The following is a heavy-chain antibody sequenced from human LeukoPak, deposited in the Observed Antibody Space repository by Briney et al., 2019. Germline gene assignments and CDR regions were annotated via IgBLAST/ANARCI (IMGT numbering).Heavy chain of an antibody. V-gene: IGHV4-59*08. Sequence: SETLSLTCTVSGGSISSYYWSWIRQPPGKGLEWIGYIYYSGSTNYNPSLKSRVTISVDTSKNQFSLKLSSVTAADTAVYYCGRVAPNSSGWYFFDYGGQGPLVTVSS. J-gene: IGHJ4*02. CDR2: IYYSGST. CDR1: GGSISSYY. CDR3: GRVAPNSSGWYFFDY. D-gene: IGHD6-13*01.